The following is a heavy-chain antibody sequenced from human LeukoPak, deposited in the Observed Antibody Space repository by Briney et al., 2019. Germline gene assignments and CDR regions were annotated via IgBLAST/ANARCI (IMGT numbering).Heavy chain of an antibody. V-gene: IGHV3-23*01. Sequence: PGGSLRLSCAASGFTFSSYAMSWVRQAPGKGLEWVSAISGSGGSTYYADSVKGRFTISRDNSKNTLYLQMNSLRVEDTAVYYCAKIDYSPLDAFDIWRQGTMVTVSS. D-gene: IGHD4-11*01. CDR1: GFTFSSYA. J-gene: IGHJ3*02. CDR3: AKIDYSPLDAFDI. CDR2: ISGSGGST.